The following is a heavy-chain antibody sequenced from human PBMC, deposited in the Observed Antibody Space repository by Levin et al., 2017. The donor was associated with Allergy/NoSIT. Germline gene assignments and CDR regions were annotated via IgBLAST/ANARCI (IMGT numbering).Heavy chain of an antibody. J-gene: IGHJ4*02. D-gene: IGHD3-16*01. V-gene: IGHV3-64D*06. CDR3: VRDWGFDY. CDR2: ITNNGGST. Sequence: HPGGSLRLSCSASGFIFSNYGMRWVRQSPGKGLETVSIITNNGGSTYYADSVKGRFTISRDNSKNTLYLQMSSLRPEDTAVYYCVRDWGFDYWGQGTLVTVSS. CDR1: GFIFSNYG.